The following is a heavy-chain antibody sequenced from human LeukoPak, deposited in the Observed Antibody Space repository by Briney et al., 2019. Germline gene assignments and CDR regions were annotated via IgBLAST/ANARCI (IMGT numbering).Heavy chain of an antibody. CDR2: MNPNSGNT. D-gene: IGHD2-15*01. CDR1: GYTFTSYD. V-gene: IGHV1-8*01. J-gene: IGHJ4*02. CDR3: ARGVYCSGGSCYPSVDY. Sequence: ASVKVSXKASGYTFTSYDINWMRQATGQGLEWMGWMNPNSGNTGYAQKFQGRVTMTRNTSISTAYMELSSLRSEDTAVYYCARGVYCSGGSCYPSVDYWGQGTLVTVSS.